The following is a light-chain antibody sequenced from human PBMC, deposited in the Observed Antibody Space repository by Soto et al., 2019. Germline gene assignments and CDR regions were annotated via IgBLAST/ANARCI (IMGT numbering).Light chain of an antibody. CDR2: AAS. CDR1: QVIRDS. V-gene: IGKV1-16*02. Sequence: DIQMTQSPSSLSASVGDRVTITCRASQVIRDSLAWFQQKPGKVPKSLIYAASTLQSGVPSKFSGSGSGTDFTLTISSLQPEDVATYYCLQYESYPPAFGGGTKLDIK. J-gene: IGKJ4*01. CDR3: LQYESYPPA.